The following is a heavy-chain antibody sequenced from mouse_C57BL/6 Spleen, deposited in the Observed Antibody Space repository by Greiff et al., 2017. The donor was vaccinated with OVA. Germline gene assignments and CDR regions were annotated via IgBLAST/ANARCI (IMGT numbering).Heavy chain of an antibody. D-gene: IGHD3-1*01. Sequence: EVQRVESEGGLVQPGSSMKLSCTASGFTFSDYYMAWVRQVPEKGLEWIANINSDGSSTYYLDSLKSRFIISRDNAKNILYLQMSSLKSEDTATYYCARDRALYAMDYWGQGTSVTVSA. V-gene: IGHV5-16*01. CDR3: ARDRALYAMDY. CDR2: INSDGSST. J-gene: IGHJ4*01. CDR1: GFTFSDYY.